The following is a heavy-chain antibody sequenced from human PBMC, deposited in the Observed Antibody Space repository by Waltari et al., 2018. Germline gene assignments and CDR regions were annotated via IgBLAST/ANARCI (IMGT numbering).Heavy chain of an antibody. D-gene: IGHD3-3*01. CDR3: ARDFFWSAYRTTRDAFDT. V-gene: IGHV4-38-2*02. CDR2: IYHSGST. Sequence: QVQLQESGPGLVKPSETLSLTCAVSGYSISSGYYWGWIRKPPGKGLEWMGSIYHSGSTYYNPSLKSRVTISVDKSKNQFSLKLNSMTAADTAVYYCARDFFWSAYRTTRDAFDTWGQGTMVTVSS. J-gene: IGHJ3*02. CDR1: GYSISSGYY.